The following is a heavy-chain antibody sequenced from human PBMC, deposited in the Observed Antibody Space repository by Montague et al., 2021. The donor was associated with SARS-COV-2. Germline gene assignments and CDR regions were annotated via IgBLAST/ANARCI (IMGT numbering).Heavy chain of an antibody. Sequence: SETLSLTCSVSGYSISSGYYWGWIRQPPGKGLEWIGNIYHSGGTYYGPXRKSRVTVSVDTSRNQFSLRLSSVTAADTAVYYCARWYYGSGSYPHWGQGTLVTVSS. CDR3: ARWYYGSGSYPH. J-gene: IGHJ4*02. D-gene: IGHD3-10*01. V-gene: IGHV4-38-2*01. CDR1: GYSISSGYY. CDR2: IYHSGGT.